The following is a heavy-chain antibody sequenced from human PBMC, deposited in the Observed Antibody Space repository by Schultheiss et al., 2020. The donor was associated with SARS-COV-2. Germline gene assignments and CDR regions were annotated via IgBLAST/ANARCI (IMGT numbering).Heavy chain of an antibody. CDR1: GGSISSSNW. Sequence: SETLSLTCAVSGGSISSSNWWSWIRQHPGKGLEWIGYIFDSGSTYYNPSLKSRVTISVDTSKNQFSLKLSSVTAADTAVYYCARLQYSGNWFDPWGQGTLVTVSS. D-gene: IGHD6-6*01. J-gene: IGHJ5*02. CDR2: IFDSGST. V-gene: IGHV4-31*11. CDR3: ARLQYSGNWFDP.